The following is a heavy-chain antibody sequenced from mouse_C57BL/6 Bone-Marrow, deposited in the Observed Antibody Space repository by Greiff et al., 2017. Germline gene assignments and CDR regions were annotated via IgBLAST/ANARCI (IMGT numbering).Heavy chain of an antibody. CDR3: ARGIYYGYAWFAY. Sequence: VQLQQPGAELVKPGASVKLSCKASGYSFTGYYMNWVKQSPEKSLEWIGEINPSTGGTTYNQKFKAKATLTVDKSSSTAYMQLKSLTSEDSAVYYCARGIYYGYAWFAYWGQGTLVTVSA. V-gene: IGHV1-42*01. D-gene: IGHD2-2*01. CDR1: GYSFTGYY. CDR2: INPSTGGT. J-gene: IGHJ3*01.